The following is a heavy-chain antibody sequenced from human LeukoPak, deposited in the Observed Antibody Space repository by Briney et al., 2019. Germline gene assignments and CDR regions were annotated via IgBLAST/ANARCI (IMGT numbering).Heavy chain of an antibody. CDR2: VFYSGGT. V-gene: IGHV4-39*01. Sequence: PSETLSLTCTVSGDSISNSQYHWDWIRQPPGKGLEWIGTVFYSGGTDYNPSLKSRVSMSVDTSKNQFSLKLSSVTAADTAVYYCARHARDGYRGYYYYYMDVWGKGTTVTISS. CDR1: GDSISNSQYH. CDR3: ARHARDGYRGYYYYYMDV. D-gene: IGHD5-24*01. J-gene: IGHJ6*03.